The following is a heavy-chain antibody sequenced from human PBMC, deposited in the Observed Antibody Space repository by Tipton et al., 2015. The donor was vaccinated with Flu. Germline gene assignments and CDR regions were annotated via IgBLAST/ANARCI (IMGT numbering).Heavy chain of an antibody. CDR1: GGSISSGGYY. J-gene: IGHJ5*02. V-gene: IGHV4-31*03. Sequence: LRLSCTVSGGSISSGGYYWSWIRQHPGKGLEWIGYIYYSGSTYYNPSLKSRVTISVDASKNQFSLKLSSATAADTAVYYCARECGSGSYYLGGGWFDPWGQGTLVTVSS. D-gene: IGHD3-10*01. CDR2: IYYSGST. CDR3: ARECGSGSYYLGGGWFDP.